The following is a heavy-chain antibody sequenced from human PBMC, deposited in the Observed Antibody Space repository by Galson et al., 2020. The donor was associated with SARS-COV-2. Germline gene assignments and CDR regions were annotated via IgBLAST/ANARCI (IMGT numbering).Heavy chain of an antibody. Sequence: GESLKISCAASGFTFSSYAMSWVRQAPGKGLEWVSAISGSGGSTYYADSVKGRFTISRDNSKNTLYLQMNSLRAEDTAVYYCAKVAGAEGDGYKLAGDYFDYWGQGTLVTVSS. CDR1: GFTFSSYA. CDR2: ISGSGGST. D-gene: IGHD5-12*01. J-gene: IGHJ4*02. CDR3: AKVAGAEGDGYKLAGDYFDY. V-gene: IGHV3-23*01.